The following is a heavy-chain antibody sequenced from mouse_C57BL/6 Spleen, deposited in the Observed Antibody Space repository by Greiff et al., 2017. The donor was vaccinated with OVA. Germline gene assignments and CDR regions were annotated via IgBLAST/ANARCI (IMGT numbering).Heavy chain of an antibody. V-gene: IGHV7-3*01. CDR3: ARWEDGYYGY. CDR1: GFTFTDYY. J-gene: IGHJ2*01. Sequence: EVKVEESGGGLVQPGGSLSLSCAASGFTFTDYYMSWVRQPPGKALEWLGFIRNKANGFTTEYSASVKGRFTISRDNSQSILYLQMNALRAEDSATYYCARWEDGYYGYWGQGTTLTVSS. D-gene: IGHD2-3*01. CDR2: IRNKANGFTT.